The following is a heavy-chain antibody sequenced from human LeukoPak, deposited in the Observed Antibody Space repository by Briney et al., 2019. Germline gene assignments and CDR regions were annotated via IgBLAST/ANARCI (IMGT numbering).Heavy chain of an antibody. CDR3: ARAGWGSDDAFDI. J-gene: IGHJ3*02. CDR1: GYSFTSYW. D-gene: IGHD2-8*02. Sequence: GESLKISCKGSGYSFTSYWIGWVRPMPGKGLEGMGIIYPADSDTRYSPSFQGQVTISADKSISTAYLQWSSLKASDTAMYYCARAGWGSDDAFDIWGQGTMVTVSS. V-gene: IGHV5-51*01. CDR2: IYPADSDT.